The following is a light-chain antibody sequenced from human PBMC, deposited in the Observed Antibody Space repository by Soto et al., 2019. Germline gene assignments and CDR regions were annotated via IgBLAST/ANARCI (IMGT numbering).Light chain of an antibody. CDR3: ASWDDRLGAVI. Sequence: QPVLTQPPSASGTPGQGVFISCSGSSSNIGGTNYAYWYQQLPGAAPKLLMHSNNLRPSGVPERISGSKSGTSASLAISGLRSEDEAVYYCASWDDRLGAVIFGGGTKLTVL. J-gene: IGLJ2*01. CDR2: SNN. CDR1: SSNIGGTNY. V-gene: IGLV1-47*02.